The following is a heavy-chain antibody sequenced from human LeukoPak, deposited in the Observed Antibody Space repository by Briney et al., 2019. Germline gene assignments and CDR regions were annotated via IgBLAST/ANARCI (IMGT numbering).Heavy chain of an antibody. J-gene: IGHJ6*03. CDR2: IYTSGST. CDR1: GGSISSGSYY. CDR3: ARVPSYDFWSGYSYYYYMDV. Sequence: KPSETLSLTCTVSGGSISSGSYYWSWIRQPAGKGLEWIGRIYTSGSTNYNPSLKSRVTISVDTSKNQFSLKLSSVTAADTAVYYCARVPSYDFWSGYSYYYYMDVWGKGTTVTVSS. V-gene: IGHV4-61*02. D-gene: IGHD3-3*01.